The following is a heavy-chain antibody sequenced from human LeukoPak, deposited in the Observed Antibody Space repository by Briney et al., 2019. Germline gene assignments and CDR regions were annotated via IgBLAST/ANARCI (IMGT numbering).Heavy chain of an antibody. CDR2: INPNSGGT. V-gene: IGHV1-2*02. J-gene: IGHJ4*02. Sequence: ASVKVSCKASGYTFTGYYMHWVRQAPGQGLEWMGWINPNSGGTNYAQKFQGRVTMTRDTSISTAYMELSRLRSDDTAVYYCARASGTIAAAIDYFDYWGQGTLVTVSS. CDR3: ARASGTIAAAIDYFDY. CDR1: GYTFTGYY. D-gene: IGHD6-13*01.